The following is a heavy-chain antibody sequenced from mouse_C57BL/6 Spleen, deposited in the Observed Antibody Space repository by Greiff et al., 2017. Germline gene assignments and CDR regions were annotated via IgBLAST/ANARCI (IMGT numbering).Heavy chain of an antibody. CDR3: AAGTLYAMDY. Sequence: QVQLQQPGAELVMPGASVKLSCKASGYTFTSYWMHWVKQRPGQGLEWIGEIDPSDSYTNYNQKFKGKSTLTVDKSSSTAYMQLSSLTSDDSAVYYCAAGTLYAMDYWGQGTSVTVSS. J-gene: IGHJ4*01. D-gene: IGHD4-1*01. CDR2: IDPSDSYT. V-gene: IGHV1-69*01. CDR1: GYTFTSYW.